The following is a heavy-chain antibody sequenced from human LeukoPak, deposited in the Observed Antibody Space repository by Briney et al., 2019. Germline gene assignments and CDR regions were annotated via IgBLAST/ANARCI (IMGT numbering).Heavy chain of an antibody. D-gene: IGHD6-13*01. CDR2: ISSSSSSYI. J-gene: IGHJ3*02. Sequence: PGGSLRLSCAASGFTFSSYSMNWVRQAPGKGLEWVSSISSSSSSYIYYADSVKGRFTISRDNAKNSLYLQMNSLRAEDTAVYYCARVVGSSWYLGAFDIWGQGTMVTVSS. V-gene: IGHV3-21*01. CDR1: GFTFSSYS. CDR3: ARVVGSSWYLGAFDI.